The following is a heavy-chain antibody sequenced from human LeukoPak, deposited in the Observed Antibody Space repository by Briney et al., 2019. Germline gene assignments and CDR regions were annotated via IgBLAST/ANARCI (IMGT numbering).Heavy chain of an antibody. CDR3: ARESNSDYYDSSGYFDY. D-gene: IGHD3-22*01. Sequence: GGSLRLSCAVSGFSINNYWMTWYRQAPGKGLEWVAVIWYDGSNKYYADSVKGRFTISRDNSKNTLYLQMNSLRAEDTAVYYCARESNSDYYDSSGYFDYWGQGTLVTVSS. J-gene: IGHJ4*02. CDR1: GFSINNYW. CDR2: IWYDGSNK. V-gene: IGHV3-33*08.